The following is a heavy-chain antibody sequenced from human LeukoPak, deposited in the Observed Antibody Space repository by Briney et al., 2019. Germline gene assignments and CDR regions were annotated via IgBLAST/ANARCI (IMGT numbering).Heavy chain of an antibody. V-gene: IGHV4-59*08. CDR1: GGSISSYY. D-gene: IGHD3-22*01. Sequence: KPSETLSLTCTVSGGSISSYYWSWIRQTPGKGLEWIGYIYYSGSTNYNPSLKSRVTISVDTSKNQFSLKLSSVTAADTAVYYCARLDSSGYYYLEYWGQGTLVTVSS. J-gene: IGHJ4*02. CDR3: ARLDSSGYYYLEY. CDR2: IYYSGST.